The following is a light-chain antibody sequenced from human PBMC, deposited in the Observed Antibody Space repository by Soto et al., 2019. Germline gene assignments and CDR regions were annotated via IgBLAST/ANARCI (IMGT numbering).Light chain of an antibody. CDR3: QQYNSYTWT. J-gene: IGKJ1*01. CDR1: QSISSW. V-gene: IGKV1-5*03. CDR2: KAS. Sequence: DIQMTQSPSTLSASVGDRVTITCRASQSISSWLAWYQQKPGKVPKLLMYKASSLESGVPSRFSGSGSGTEFTLTISSLQPDDFATYYRQQYNSYTWTFGQGTKVEIK.